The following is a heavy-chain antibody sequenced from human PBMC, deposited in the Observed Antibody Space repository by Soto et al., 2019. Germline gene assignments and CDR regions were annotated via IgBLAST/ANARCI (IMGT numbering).Heavy chain of an antibody. CDR2: INHSGST. CDR1: GGSFSGYY. J-gene: IGHJ4*02. V-gene: IGHV4-34*01. CDR3: ARTIRRIAVAGYFDY. D-gene: IGHD6-19*01. Sequence: PSETLSLTCAVYGGSFSGYYWSWIRQPPGKGLEWIGEINHSGSTNYNPSLKSRVTISVDTSKNQFSLKLSSVTAADTAVYYCARTIRRIAVAGYFDYWGQGTLVTVSS.